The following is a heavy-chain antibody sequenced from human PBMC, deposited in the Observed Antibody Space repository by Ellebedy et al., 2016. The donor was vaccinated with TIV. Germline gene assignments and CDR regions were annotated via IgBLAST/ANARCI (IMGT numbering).Heavy chain of an antibody. Sequence: MPSETLSLTCNVSGGSISTFYWSWIRQPPGKGLEFIGYIYYIGITNYNPSLESRVAISIDTSENQFSLRLSSVTAADTAVYYCAAYYGGRFDYWGPGTLVTVSS. CDR2: IYYIGIT. V-gene: IGHV4-59*01. CDR1: GGSISTFY. CDR3: AAYYGGRFDY. J-gene: IGHJ4*02. D-gene: IGHD4-23*01.